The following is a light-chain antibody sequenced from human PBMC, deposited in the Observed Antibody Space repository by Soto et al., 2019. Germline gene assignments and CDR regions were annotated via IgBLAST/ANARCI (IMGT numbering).Light chain of an antibody. J-gene: IGKJ1*01. CDR1: QGISSY. V-gene: IGKV1-8*01. Sequence: AIRMTQSPSSLSASTGDRVTITCRASQGISSYLAWYQQKPGKAPKLLIYAASTLQSGVPSRFSGSGSGTDFTLTISGLQSEDFATYYCQQYYSYPWTFGHGTKVEIK. CDR2: AAS. CDR3: QQYYSYPWT.